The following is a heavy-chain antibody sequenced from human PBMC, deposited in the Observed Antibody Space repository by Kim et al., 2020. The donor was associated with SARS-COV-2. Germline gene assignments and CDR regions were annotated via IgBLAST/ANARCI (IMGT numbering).Heavy chain of an antibody. CDR2: INPSGGSA. CDR1: GYTFTSYY. CDR3: ATTLGYCTNGVCPFDY. V-gene: IGHV1-46*01. J-gene: IGHJ4*02. D-gene: IGHD2-8*01. Sequence: ASVKVSCKTSGYTFTSYYIHWVRQAPGQGLEWMGIINPSGGSANYAQKFQGRVTMTRDTSTSSVYMELSILRSEDTAVYYCATTLGYCTNGVCPFDYWGQGTLVTVSS.